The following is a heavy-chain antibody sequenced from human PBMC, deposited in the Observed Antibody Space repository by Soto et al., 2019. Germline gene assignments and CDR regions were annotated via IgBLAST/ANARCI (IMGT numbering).Heavy chain of an antibody. J-gene: IGHJ5*02. CDR2: INTDGSST. V-gene: IGHV3-74*01. CDR3: VRYLWSSDNWFDP. Sequence: PSGSLRLSCAASGFTFSSYWMHSGRQAPGKGRVWFSRINTDGSSTIYADSVKGRFTISRDNAKKMVYLQMTSLRPEDTAVYYCVRYLWSSDNWFDPWGQGTLVTVSS. D-gene: IGHD6-19*01. CDR1: GFTFSSYW.